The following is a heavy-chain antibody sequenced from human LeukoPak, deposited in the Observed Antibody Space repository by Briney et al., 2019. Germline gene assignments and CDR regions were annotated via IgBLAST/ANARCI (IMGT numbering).Heavy chain of an antibody. V-gene: IGHV3-66*01. CDR3: AKDLRFGDSPGNRFDY. CDR2: IYSGSST. D-gene: IGHD3-10*01. CDR1: GLTVSSNY. Sequence: GGSLRLSCAASGLTVSSNYMSWVRQAPGKGLEWVSLIYSGSSTYYADSVKGRFTISRDNSKNTLYLQMNSLRAEDTAVYYCAKDLRFGDSPGNRFDYWGQGTLVTVSS. J-gene: IGHJ4*02.